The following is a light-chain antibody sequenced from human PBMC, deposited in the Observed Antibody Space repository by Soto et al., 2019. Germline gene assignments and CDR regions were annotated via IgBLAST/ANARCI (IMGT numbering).Light chain of an antibody. Sequence: DIQMTQSPSSVSASVGDRVTIACRATQGINKWLAWYQQKPGKAPKLLLSAASSLQGGVPSRFSGSGSGTDFTLTISSLQPEDSAIYYCQQANIFPFTFGPGTKVDIK. CDR3: QQANIFPFT. CDR1: QGINKW. J-gene: IGKJ3*01. CDR2: AAS. V-gene: IGKV1-12*01.